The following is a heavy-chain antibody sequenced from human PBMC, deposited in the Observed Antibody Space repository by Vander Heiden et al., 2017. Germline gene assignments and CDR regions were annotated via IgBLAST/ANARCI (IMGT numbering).Heavy chain of an antibody. CDR2: IWYDGSNK. CDR1: GFTFSSYG. J-gene: IGHJ4*02. CDR3: ARGGDSGSAFEDYFDY. V-gene: IGHV3-33*01. D-gene: IGHD1-26*01. Sequence: QVQLVESGGGVVQPGRSLRLSWAASGFTFSSYGMHWVRQAPGKGLEWVAVIWYDGSNKYYADSGKGRFTISRDNSKNTLDLQRNSLRAEETAVYYCARGGDSGSAFEDYFDYWGQGTLVTVSS.